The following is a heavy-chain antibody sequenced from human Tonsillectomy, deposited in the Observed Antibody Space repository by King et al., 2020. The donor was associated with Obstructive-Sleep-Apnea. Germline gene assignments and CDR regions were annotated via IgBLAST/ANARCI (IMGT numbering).Heavy chain of an antibody. D-gene: IGHD3-10*01. J-gene: IGHJ4*02. CDR3: ARVGGGSGFIDY. CDR1: GFTFSSYA. Sequence: QLVQSGGGVVQPGRSLRLSCAASGFTFSSYAMHWVRQAPGKGLEWVAVISYDESNKYYADSVKGRFTISRDNSKNTLYLQMHSLRAGDTAVYYCARVGGGSGFIDYWGQGTLVTVSS. V-gene: IGHV3-30*04. CDR2: ISYDESNK.